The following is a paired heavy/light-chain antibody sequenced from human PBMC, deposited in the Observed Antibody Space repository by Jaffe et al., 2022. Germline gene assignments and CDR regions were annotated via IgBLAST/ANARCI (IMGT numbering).Light chain of an antibody. CDR1: SGHSSYA. J-gene: IGLJ2*01. CDR2: LNSDGSH. CDR3: QTWGTGIHRV. Sequence: QLVLTQSPSASASLGASVKLTCTLSSGHSSYAIAWHQQQPEKGPRYLMKLNSDGSHSKGDGIPDRFSGSSSGAERYLTISSLQSEDEADYYCQTWGTGIHRVFGGGTKLTVL. V-gene: IGLV4-69*01.
Heavy chain of an antibody. CDR2: ISWNSGSI. V-gene: IGHV3-9*01. CDR3: AKDIGVTCTGGVCYTEGYFDY. Sequence: EVQLVESGGGLVQPGRSLRLSCAASGFTFDDYAMHWVRQAPGKGLEWVSGISWNSGSIGYADSVKGRFTISRDNAKNSLYLQMNSLRAEDTALYYCAKDIGVTCTGGVCYTEGYFDYWGQGTLVTVSS. CDR1: GFTFDDYA. D-gene: IGHD2-8*02. J-gene: IGHJ4*02.